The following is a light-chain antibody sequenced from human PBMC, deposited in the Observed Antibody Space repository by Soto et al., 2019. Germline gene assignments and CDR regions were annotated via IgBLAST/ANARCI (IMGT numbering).Light chain of an antibody. V-gene: IGKV1-5*01. CDR3: QQYNSFSRT. J-gene: IGKJ1*01. Sequence: DIQMTQSPSTLSASVGDRVTITCRASQSISSWLAWYQQKPGKAPKLLIYDAFSLESGVSSRFSGSGSGTEFTLTISILQPDDFATYYCQQYNSFSRTFGQGTKVEIK. CDR1: QSISSW. CDR2: DAF.